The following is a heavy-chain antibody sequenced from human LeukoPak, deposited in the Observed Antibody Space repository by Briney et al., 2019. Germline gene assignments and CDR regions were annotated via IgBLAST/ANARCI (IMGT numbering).Heavy chain of an antibody. V-gene: IGHV1-46*01. J-gene: IGHJ4*02. CDR3: ARAVEMATIDFDY. CDR1: GYTFTSYY. D-gene: IGHD5-24*01. Sequence: ASVKVSCKASGYTFTSYYMHWVRQAPGQGLEWMGIINPSGGSTSYAQKFQGRVTMTRDMSTSTVYMELSRLRSEDTAVYYCARAVEMATIDFDYWGQGTLVTVSS. CDR2: INPSGGST.